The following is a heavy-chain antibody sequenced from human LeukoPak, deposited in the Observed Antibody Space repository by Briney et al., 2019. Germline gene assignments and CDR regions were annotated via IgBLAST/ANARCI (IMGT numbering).Heavy chain of an antibody. CDR2: IYYSGST. J-gene: IGHJ6*02. CDR1: GGSISSYY. V-gene: IGHV4-59*08. CDR3: ARVSIAAAGKTYYYYYYVMDV. D-gene: IGHD6-13*01. Sequence: SETLSLTCTVSGGSISSYYWSWIRQPPVKGLEWIGYIYYSGSTNYNPSLKSRVTISVDTSKNQFSLKLSSVTAADTAVYYCARVSIAAAGKTYYYYYYVMDVWGQGTTVTVSS.